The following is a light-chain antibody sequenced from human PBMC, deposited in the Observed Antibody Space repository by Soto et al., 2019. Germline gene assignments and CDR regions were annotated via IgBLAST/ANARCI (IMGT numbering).Light chain of an antibody. CDR3: SSYTSSSTLNVV. CDR2: DVS. J-gene: IGLJ2*01. V-gene: IGLV2-14*01. CDR1: SSDVGGYNY. Sequence: QSALTQPASVSGSPGQSITVSCTGTSSDVGGYNYVSWYQQHPGKAPKLMIYDVSNRPSGVSNRFSGSKSGNTASLTISRLQAEDEADYYCSSYTSSSTLNVVFGGWTKVTGL.